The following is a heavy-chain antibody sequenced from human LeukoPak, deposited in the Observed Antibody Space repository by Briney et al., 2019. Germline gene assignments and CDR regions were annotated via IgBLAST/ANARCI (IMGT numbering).Heavy chain of an antibody. V-gene: IGHV3-21*01. J-gene: IGHJ5*02. CDR2: ISSSSSYI. Sequence: GGSLRLSCAASGLTFNTYWMAWVRQAPGKGLEWVSSISSSSSYIYYADSVKGRFTISSDNAKNSLYLQMNSLRAEDTAVYYCARDSRVVVINVWFDPWGQGTLVTVSS. CDR3: ARDSRVVVINVWFDP. CDR1: GLTFNTYW. D-gene: IGHD3-22*01.